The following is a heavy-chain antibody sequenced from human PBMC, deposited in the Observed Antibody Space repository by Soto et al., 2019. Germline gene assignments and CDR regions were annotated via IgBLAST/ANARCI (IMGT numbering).Heavy chain of an antibody. V-gene: IGHV4-39*01. J-gene: IGHJ4*02. CDR3: ASTYGSGLSVDY. CDR1: GGSISSSSYY. D-gene: IGHD3-10*01. CDR2: IYYSGST. Sequence: SETLSLTCTVSGGSISSSSYYWGWIRQPPGKGLEWIGSIYYSGSTYYNPSLKSRVTISVDTSKNQFSLKLSSVTAADTAVYYCASTYGSGLSVDYWGQATLVTVSS.